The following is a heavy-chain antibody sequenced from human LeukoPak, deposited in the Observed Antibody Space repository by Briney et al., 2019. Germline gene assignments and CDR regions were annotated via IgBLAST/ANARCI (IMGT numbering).Heavy chain of an antibody. CDR3: ARGRPGWGFGY. D-gene: IGHD2-15*01. V-gene: IGHV5-51*01. Sequence: GESLKISCKGSGYSFSSYWIGWVRQMPGKGLEWMGIIHPVDSDTRYSPSLQGQVTISADKSNSTAYVQWRSLKASDSAMYYCARGRPGWGFGYWGQGTLVTVSS. J-gene: IGHJ4*02. CDR2: IHPVDSDT. CDR1: GYSFSSYW.